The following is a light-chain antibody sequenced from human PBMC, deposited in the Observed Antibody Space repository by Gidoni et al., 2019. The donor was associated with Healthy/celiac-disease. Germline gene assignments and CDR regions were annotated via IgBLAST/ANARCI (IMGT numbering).Light chain of an antibody. V-gene: IGLV3-19*01. Sequence: SSELTQDPAVSVALGRTVRITCQGYSLRSYYATWYQQKPGQAPVVVIYGKNNRPSGIPDRFSGSSSGDTASLTITGAQAEDEADYYCNSRDSSGNPPHVLFGGGTKLTVL. J-gene: IGLJ2*01. CDR1: SLRSYY. CDR2: GKN. CDR3: NSRDSSGNPPHVL.